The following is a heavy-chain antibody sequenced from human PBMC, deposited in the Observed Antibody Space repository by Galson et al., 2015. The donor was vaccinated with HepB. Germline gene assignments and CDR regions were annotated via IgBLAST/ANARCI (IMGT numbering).Heavy chain of an antibody. J-gene: IGHJ4*02. CDR3: AGTLRIYCGGDCYPDRALYYFDY. V-gene: IGHV4-39*01. Sequence: ETLSLTCTVSGGSISSSSYYWGWIRQPPGKGLEWIGSIYYSGSTYYNPSLKSRVTISVDTSKNQFPLKLSSVTAADTAVYYCAGTLRIYCGGDCYPDRALYYFDYWGQGTLVTVSS. D-gene: IGHD2-21*02. CDR2: IYYSGST. CDR1: GGSISSSSYY.